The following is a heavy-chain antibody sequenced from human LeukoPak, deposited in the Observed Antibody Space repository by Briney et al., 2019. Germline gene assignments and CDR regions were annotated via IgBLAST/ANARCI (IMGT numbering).Heavy chain of an antibody. CDR2: IIPIFGTA. CDR3: ARVMLKDILTGYGRPGAEYYMDV. D-gene: IGHD3-9*01. CDR1: GGTFSSYA. V-gene: IGHV1-69*01. J-gene: IGHJ6*03. Sequence: SVKVSCKASGGTFSSYAISWVRQAPGQGLEWMGGIIPIFGTANYAQKFQGRVTITADESTSTAYMELSSLRSEDTAVYYCARVMLKDILTGYGRPGAEYYMDVWGKGTTVTVSS.